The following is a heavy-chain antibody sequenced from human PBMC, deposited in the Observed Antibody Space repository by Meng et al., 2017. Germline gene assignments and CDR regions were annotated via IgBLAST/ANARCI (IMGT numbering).Heavy chain of an antibody. V-gene: IGHV4-34*01. Sequence: QVQLQEWGAGLLNASATLSLTCAVDGGSCSGYYWSGIRQPPGKGLEWIGEINHSGSTNYNPSLKSRVTISVDTSKNQFSLKLSSVTAADTAVYYCARRGIAARPFYYWGQGTLVTVSS. D-gene: IGHD6-6*01. CDR3: ARRGIAARPFYY. CDR1: GGSCSGYY. J-gene: IGHJ4*02. CDR2: INHSGST.